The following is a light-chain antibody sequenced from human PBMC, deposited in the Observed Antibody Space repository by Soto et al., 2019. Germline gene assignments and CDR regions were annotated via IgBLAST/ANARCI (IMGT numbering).Light chain of an antibody. CDR1: QSVSSY. V-gene: IGKV3-11*01. CDR3: QQRSNWPWT. J-gene: IGKJ1*01. Sequence: EIVLTQSPATLSLSPGEGATLSCRASQSVSSYLAWYQQKPGQAPRLLIYDASNWASGIPARFSGSGSGTDFTLTITSLESEDFAVYYCQQRSNWPWTFGQGTKVEIK. CDR2: DAS.